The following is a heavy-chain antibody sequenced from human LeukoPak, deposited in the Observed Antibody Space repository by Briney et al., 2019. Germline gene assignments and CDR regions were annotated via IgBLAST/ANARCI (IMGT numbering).Heavy chain of an antibody. CDR1: GFTFSSYG. CDR2: ISYDGSNK. CDR3: AKDRRAAAGMD. D-gene: IGHD6-13*01. V-gene: IGHV3-30*18. J-gene: IGHJ4*02. Sequence: GRSLRLSCAASGFTFSSYGMHWVRQAPGKGLEWVAVISYDGSNKYYADPVKGRFTISRDNSKNTLYLQMNSLRAEDTAVYYCAKDRRAAAGMDWGQGTLVTVSS.